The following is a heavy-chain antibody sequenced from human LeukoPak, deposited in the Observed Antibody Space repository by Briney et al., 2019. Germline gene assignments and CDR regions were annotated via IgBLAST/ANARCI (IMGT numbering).Heavy chain of an antibody. CDR2: ISAYNGNT. J-gene: IGHJ4*02. CDR1: GYTFTTYY. Sequence: ASVKVSCKASGYTFTTYYMHWVRQAPGQGLEWMGWISAYNGNTNYAQKLQGRVTMTTDTSTSTAYMELRSLRSDDTAVYYCARIAMEQLVSDYWGQGTLVTVSS. V-gene: IGHV1-18*04. D-gene: IGHD6-13*01. CDR3: ARIAMEQLVSDY.